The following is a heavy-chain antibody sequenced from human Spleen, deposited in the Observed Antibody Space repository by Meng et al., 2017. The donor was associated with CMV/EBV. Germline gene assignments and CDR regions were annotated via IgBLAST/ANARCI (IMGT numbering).Heavy chain of an antibody. CDR1: GGSISSSIYY. V-gene: IGHV4-61*05. D-gene: IGHD3-10*01. CDR3: ARQNYYPYWYFDI. Sequence: GSLRLSCTVSGGSISSSIYYWGWIRQPPGKGLEWIGYIFDSGTTNYHPSLKSRVTISLDTPKNQFSLQLRSLTAADTAVYYCARQNYYPYWYFDIWGRGTPVTVSS. CDR2: IFDSGTT. J-gene: IGHJ2*01.